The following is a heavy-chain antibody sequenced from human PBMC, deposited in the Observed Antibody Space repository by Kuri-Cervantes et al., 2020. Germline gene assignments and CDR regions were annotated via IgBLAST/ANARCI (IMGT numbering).Heavy chain of an antibody. CDR1: GFTVSSNY. J-gene: IGHJ4*02. CDR3: AKDTVVVITPNFDY. D-gene: IGHD3-22*01. V-gene: IGHV3-53*01. Sequence: GESLKISCAASGFTVSSNYMSWVRQAPGKGLEWVSVIYSGGSTYYADSVKGRFTISRDNSKNTLYLQMNSLRAEDTAVYYCAKDTVVVITPNFDYWGQGTLVTVS. CDR2: IYSGGST.